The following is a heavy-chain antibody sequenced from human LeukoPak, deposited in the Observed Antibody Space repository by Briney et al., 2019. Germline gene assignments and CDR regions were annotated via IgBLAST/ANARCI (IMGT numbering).Heavy chain of an antibody. J-gene: IGHJ4*02. CDR1: GGSISSFY. Sequence: SETLSLTCTVSGGSISSFYWSWFYWSWIRQPPGKGLEWIGYIYFSGSTNYNPSLKSRVTISVDTSKNQFSLKLSSVTAADTAVYYCAISVGWRLFDYWGQGTLVTVSS. CDR2: IYFSGST. CDR3: AISVGWRLFDY. V-gene: IGHV4-59*12. D-gene: IGHD6-19*01.